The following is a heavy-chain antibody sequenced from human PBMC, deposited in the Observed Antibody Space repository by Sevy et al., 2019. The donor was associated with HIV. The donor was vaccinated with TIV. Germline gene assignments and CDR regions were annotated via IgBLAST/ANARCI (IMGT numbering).Heavy chain of an antibody. D-gene: IGHD3-10*01. Sequence: GGSLRLSCAASGFTFSDHYMDWVRQAPGKGLEWVGRVRKKVNSYTTDYAASVKDRFTISRDDSQNSLYLQMNSLKTEDTAVYYCTRVGSLWYFDLWGRGTLVTVSS. CDR2: VRKKVNSYTT. V-gene: IGHV3-72*01. J-gene: IGHJ2*01. CDR3: TRVGSLWYFDL. CDR1: GFTFSDHY.